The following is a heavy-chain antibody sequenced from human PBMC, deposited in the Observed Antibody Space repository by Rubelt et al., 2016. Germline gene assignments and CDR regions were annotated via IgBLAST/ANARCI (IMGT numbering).Heavy chain of an antibody. CDR3: ARDLNWAFDY. D-gene: IGHD7-27*01. V-gene: IGHV3-23*01. Sequence: EVQLLDSGGGLVQPGGSLRLSCAASGFSFSSYAMSWVRQAPGKGLEWVSGISGSGDKTYYADSVKGRFTISRDNSKNSLDLQMNSLGAEDTAVYYCARDLNWAFDYWGQGTLVTVSS. J-gene: IGHJ4*02. CDR2: ISGSGDKT. CDR1: GFSFSSYA.